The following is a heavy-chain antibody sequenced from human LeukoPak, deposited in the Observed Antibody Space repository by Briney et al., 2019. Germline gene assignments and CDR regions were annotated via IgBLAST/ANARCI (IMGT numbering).Heavy chain of an antibody. CDR2: IRYDGSNK. Sequence: GGSLRLSCAASGFTFSSYGMHWVRQAPGKGLEWVAFIRYDGSNKYYADSVKGRFTISRDNSKNTLYLRMNSLRAEDTAVYYCARGPSIAVAEYIQHWGQGTLVTVS. V-gene: IGHV3-30*02. CDR1: GFTFSSYG. J-gene: IGHJ1*01. D-gene: IGHD6-19*01. CDR3: ARGPSIAVAEYIQH.